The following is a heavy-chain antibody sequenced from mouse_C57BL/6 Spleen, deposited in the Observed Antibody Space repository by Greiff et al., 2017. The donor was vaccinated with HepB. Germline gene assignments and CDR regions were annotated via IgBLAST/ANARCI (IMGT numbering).Heavy chain of an antibody. D-gene: IGHD1-1*01. Sequence: VQLQQSGPELVKPGASVKISCKASGYAFSSSWMNWVKQRPGKGLEWIGRIYPGDGDTNYNGKFKGKATLTADKSSSTAYMQLSSLTSEDSAVYFCARSFYVSSSFDYWGQGTTLTVSS. CDR2: IYPGDGDT. V-gene: IGHV1-82*01. J-gene: IGHJ2*01. CDR3: ARSFYVSSSFDY. CDR1: GYAFSSSW.